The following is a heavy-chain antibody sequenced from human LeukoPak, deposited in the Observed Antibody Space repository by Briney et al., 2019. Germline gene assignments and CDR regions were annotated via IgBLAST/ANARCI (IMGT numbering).Heavy chain of an antibody. CDR1: GGSISSSNW. CDR2: IYHSGST. D-gene: IGHD3-10*01. V-gene: IGHV4-4*02. Sequence: PSETLSLTCAVSGGSISSSNWWSWVRQPPGKGLEWIGEIYHSGSTNYNPSLKSRVTISVDTSKNQFSLKLSSVTAADTAVYYCARDWDSYGSGSSNFDYWGQGTLVTVSS. CDR3: ARDWDSYGSGSSNFDY. J-gene: IGHJ4*02.